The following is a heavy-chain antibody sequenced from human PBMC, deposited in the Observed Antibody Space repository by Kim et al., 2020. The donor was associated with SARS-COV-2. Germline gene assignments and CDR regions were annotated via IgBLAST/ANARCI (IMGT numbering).Heavy chain of an antibody. CDR3: ARDPGYYDSSGHYLGYFQP. CDR2: INHSGST. CDR1: GGSFSGYY. V-gene: IGHV4-34*01. D-gene: IGHD3-22*01. J-gene: IGHJ1*01. Sequence: SETLSLTCAVYGGSFSGYYWSWIRQPPGKGLEWIGEINHSGSTNYNPSLKSRVTISVDTSKNQFSLKPSSVTAADTAVYYCARDPGYYDSSGHYLGYFQPWGQGTLVTVSS.